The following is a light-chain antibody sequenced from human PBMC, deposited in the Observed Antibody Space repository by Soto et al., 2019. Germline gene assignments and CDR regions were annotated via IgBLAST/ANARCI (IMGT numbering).Light chain of an antibody. CDR1: QNISVY. J-gene: IGKJ5*01. CDR2: AAS. Sequence: EIVLTQSPATLSLSPGERATLSCRASQNISVYLAWYRQKPGQAPRLLIYAASNRATGIPARFSGSGSGTEFTLTISSLQSEDFAVYYCQQRSNWPPITFGQGTRLEIK. V-gene: IGKV3-11*01. CDR3: QQRSNWPPIT.